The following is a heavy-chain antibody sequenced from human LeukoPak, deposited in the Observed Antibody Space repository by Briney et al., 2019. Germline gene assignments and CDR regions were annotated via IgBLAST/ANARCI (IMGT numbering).Heavy chain of an antibody. J-gene: IGHJ5*02. CDR2: IYSSGSR. D-gene: IGHD3-10*01. Sequence: SETLSLTCTVSGGSISSSSYYWGWIRQPPGKGLERIGSIYSSGSRYYNPSLKSRVTISVDTSKNQFSLNLSPVTAADTAVYYCARGGNGFVPWGQGTLVIVSS. CDR1: GGSISSSSYY. CDR3: ARGGNGFVP. V-gene: IGHV4-39*07.